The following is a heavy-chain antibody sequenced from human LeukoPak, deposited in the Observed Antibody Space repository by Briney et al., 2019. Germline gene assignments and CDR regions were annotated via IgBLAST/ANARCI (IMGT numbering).Heavy chain of an antibody. CDR3: ASQLAAAWYPFDY. CDR2: INAGNGNT. CDR1: GYTFTSYA. D-gene: IGHD6-13*01. J-gene: IGHJ4*02. V-gene: IGHV1-3*01. Sequence: ASVKVSCKASGYTFTSYAMHWVRQAPGQRLEWMGWINAGNGNTKYSQKFQGRITITRDTSASTAYMELSSLRSEDTAVYYCASQLAAAWYPFDYWGQGTLVTVSS.